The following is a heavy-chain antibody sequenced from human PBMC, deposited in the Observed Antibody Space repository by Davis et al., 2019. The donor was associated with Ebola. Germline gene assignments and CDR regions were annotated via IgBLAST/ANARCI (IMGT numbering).Heavy chain of an antibody. D-gene: IGHD4-17*01. CDR1: GFTFSGSA. CDR3: TSTLDGDYVDN. CDR2: IRSKANSYAT. J-gene: IGHJ4*02. Sequence: PGGSLRLSCAASGFTFSGSAMHWVRQASGKGLEWVGRIRSKANSYATAYAASVKGRFTISRDDPKNTAYLQMNSLKTEETAVYYCTSTLDGDYVDNWGQGTLVTVSS. V-gene: IGHV3-73*01.